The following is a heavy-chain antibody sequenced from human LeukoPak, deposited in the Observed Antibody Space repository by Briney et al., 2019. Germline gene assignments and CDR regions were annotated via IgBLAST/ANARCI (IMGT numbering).Heavy chain of an antibody. Sequence: ASVKVSCKASGYTFTSYGISWVRQAPGQGLEWMGWISAYNGNTNYAQKLQGRVTMTTDTSTSTAYMELRSLRSDDTAVYYCARGPDIVVVTAILGDFSFDSWGQGTLVTVSS. CDR2: ISAYNGNT. J-gene: IGHJ4*02. V-gene: IGHV1-18*01. D-gene: IGHD2-21*02. CDR3: ARGPDIVVVTAILGDFSFDS. CDR1: GYTFTSYG.